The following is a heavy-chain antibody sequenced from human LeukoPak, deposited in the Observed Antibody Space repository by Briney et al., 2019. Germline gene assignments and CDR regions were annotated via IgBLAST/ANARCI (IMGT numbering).Heavy chain of an antibody. Sequence: PGGSLTLSCAASGFTFSSYEMNWLRQAPGKGLEWVSYISSSGSTIYYADSVKGRFTISRDNAKNSLYLQMNSLSAEHTALYYCARVPYYYGSSGYNRAFDIWGQGTMVTVSS. V-gene: IGHV3-48*03. CDR1: GFTFSSYE. J-gene: IGHJ3*02. CDR3: ARVPYYYGSSGYNRAFDI. D-gene: IGHD3-22*01. CDR2: ISSSGSTI.